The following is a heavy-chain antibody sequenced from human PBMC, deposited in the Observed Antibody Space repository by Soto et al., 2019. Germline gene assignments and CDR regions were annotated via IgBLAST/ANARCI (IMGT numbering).Heavy chain of an antibody. D-gene: IGHD3-10*01. Sequence: GGSLRLSCAASGFTFDSYAMSWVRQAPGKGLEGGSASCGCGGSTYYAVSVKGRFTISRDKSKNTLYLQMNSLRAKDRAVYYCAKLIGNLDYWGQGTLVTVSS. CDR3: AKLIGNLDY. CDR2: SCGCGGST. CDR1: GFTFDSYA. J-gene: IGHJ4*02. V-gene: IGHV3-23*01.